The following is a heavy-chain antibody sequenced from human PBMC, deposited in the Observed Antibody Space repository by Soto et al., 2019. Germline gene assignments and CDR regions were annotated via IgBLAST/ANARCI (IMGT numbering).Heavy chain of an antibody. D-gene: IGHD3-22*01. CDR1: GGTFSSYT. V-gene: IGHV1-69*02. Sequence: QVQLVQSGAEVKKPGSSVKVSCKASGGTFSSYTISWVRQAPGQGLEWMGRIIPILGIANYAQKFQGRVTITADKSTSTAYMELSSLRSEDTAVYYCARRDSSGYYHNFDYWGQGTLVTVSS. CDR2: IIPILGIA. J-gene: IGHJ4*02. CDR3: ARRDSSGYYHNFDY.